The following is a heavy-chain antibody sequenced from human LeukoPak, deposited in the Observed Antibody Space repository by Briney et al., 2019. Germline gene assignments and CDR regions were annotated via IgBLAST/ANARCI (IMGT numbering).Heavy chain of an antibody. CDR2: ITWNGDKT. CDR1: GFKFDHYD. CDR3: ARDPFCSSSTGCYFEDWFDP. V-gene: IGHV3-20*04. Sequence: PGGSLRLSRTASGFKFDHYDMSWVRHVPGKGLEWVSGITWNGDKTGYADSVRGRFAIYRDNTKKSLYLQMSSLRAEDTALYYCARDPFCSSSTGCYFEDWFDPWGPGTLVTVSS. J-gene: IGHJ5*02. D-gene: IGHD2-2*01.